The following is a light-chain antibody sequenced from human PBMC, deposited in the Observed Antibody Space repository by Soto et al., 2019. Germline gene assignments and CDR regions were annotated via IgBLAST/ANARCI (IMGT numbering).Light chain of an antibody. CDR2: DVS. Sequence: QSALTQPASVSGSPGQSITISCTGTSSEVGGYNYVSWYQEHPGKAPKLMIYDVSNRPSGVSNRFSGSKSGNTASLTISGLQAEDEADYYCSSYTSSSTVLFGGGTKLTVL. J-gene: IGLJ2*01. CDR3: SSYTSSSTVL. V-gene: IGLV2-14*01. CDR1: SSEVGGYNY.